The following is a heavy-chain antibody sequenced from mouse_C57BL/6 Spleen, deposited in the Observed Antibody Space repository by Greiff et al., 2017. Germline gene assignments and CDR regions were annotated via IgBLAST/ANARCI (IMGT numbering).Heavy chain of an antibody. CDR1: GYTFTDYY. J-gene: IGHJ1*03. CDR3: AGATVVATDFDV. Sequence: VQLQQSGPELVKPGASVKISCKASGYTFTDYYMNWVKQSHGKSLEWIGDINPNNGGTSYNQKFKGKATLTVDKSSSTAYMELRSLTSEDSAVYYCAGATVVATDFDVWGTGTTVTVSS. D-gene: IGHD1-1*01. V-gene: IGHV1-26*01. CDR2: INPNNGGT.